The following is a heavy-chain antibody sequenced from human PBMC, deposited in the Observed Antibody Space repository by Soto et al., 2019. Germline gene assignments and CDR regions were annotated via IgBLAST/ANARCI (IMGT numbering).Heavy chain of an antibody. D-gene: IGHD6-19*01. V-gene: IGHV3-72*01. CDR2: IRSKVDSYST. CDR3: ARGRGSGWYYFDY. CDR1: GFTFSDHY. J-gene: IGHJ4*02. Sequence: PGGSLRLSCAASGFTFSDHYMDWVRQAPGKGLEWVGRIRSKVDSYSTEYAASVKGRFTISRDESKNSLYLQMNSLKTEDTAVYYCARGRGSGWYYFDYWGQGTMVTVYS.